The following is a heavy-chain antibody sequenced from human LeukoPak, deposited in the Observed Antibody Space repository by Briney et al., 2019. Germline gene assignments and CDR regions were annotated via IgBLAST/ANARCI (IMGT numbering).Heavy chain of an antibody. J-gene: IGHJ4*02. V-gene: IGHV3-30*03. CDR2: ISYDGSNK. CDR3: ARGELELDY. CDR1: GFTFSSYG. D-gene: IGHD1-7*01. Sequence: PGGSLRLSCAASGFTFSSYGMHWVRQAPGKGLEWVAVISYDGSNKYYADSVKGRFTISRDNSKNTLYLQMNSLRAEDTAVYHCARGELELDYWGQGTLVTVSS.